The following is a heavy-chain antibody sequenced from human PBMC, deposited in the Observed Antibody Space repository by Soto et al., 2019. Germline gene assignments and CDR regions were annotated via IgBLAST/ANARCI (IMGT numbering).Heavy chain of an antibody. CDR2: MNPNSGNT. Sequence: QVQLVQSGAEVKKPGASVKVSCKASGYTFTSYDINWVRQATGQGLAWMGWMNPNSGNTVYAQQFQGRVTMTRNTSISTAYMELSSLRSQDTAVDYCARAQTNYGMDVWGQGTTVTVSS. CDR3: ARAQTNYGMDV. J-gene: IGHJ6*02. CDR1: GYTFTSYD. V-gene: IGHV1-8*01.